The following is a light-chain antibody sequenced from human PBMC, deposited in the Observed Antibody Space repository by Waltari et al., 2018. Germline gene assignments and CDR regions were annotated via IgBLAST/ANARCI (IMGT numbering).Light chain of an antibody. CDR2: KAS. CDR1: QSISSW. J-gene: IGKJ1*01. CDR3: QQYSSDST. Sequence: DIQMTQSPSTLSASVGDRVTIFCRASQSISSWLAWYQQKSGKAPKLLIYKASSLESGVPTRFSGSGSGTEFTLTISSLQPDDFATYYCQQYSSDSTFGQGTKVEIK. V-gene: IGKV1-5*03.